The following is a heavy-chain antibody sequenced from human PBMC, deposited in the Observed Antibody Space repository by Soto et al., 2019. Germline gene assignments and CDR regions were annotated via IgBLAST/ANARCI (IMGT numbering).Heavy chain of an antibody. Sequence: GGSLRLSCAASGFTFSSYAMSWVRQAPGKGLEWVSAISGSGGSTYYADSVKGRFTISRDNSKNTLYLQMNSLRAEDTAVYYCAKNPSDTWIQLWPPAYYFDYWGQGTLVTVSS. V-gene: IGHV3-23*01. J-gene: IGHJ4*02. CDR2: ISGSGGST. CDR3: AKNPSDTWIQLWPPAYYFDY. D-gene: IGHD5-18*01. CDR1: GFTFSSYA.